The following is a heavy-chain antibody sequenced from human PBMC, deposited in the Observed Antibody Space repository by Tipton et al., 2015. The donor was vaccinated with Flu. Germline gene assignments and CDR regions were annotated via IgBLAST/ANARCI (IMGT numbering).Heavy chain of an antibody. CDR1: GFTFSSYW. Sequence: SLRLSCAASGFTFSSYWMHWVRQAPGKGLVWVSRINSDGSSTSYADSVKGRFTISRDNAKNTLYLRMNSLRAEDTAVYYCARVRQWLVSWPFDYWGQGTLVTVSS. D-gene: IGHD6-19*01. J-gene: IGHJ4*02. V-gene: IGHV3-74*01. CDR2: INSDGSST. CDR3: ARVRQWLVSWPFDY.